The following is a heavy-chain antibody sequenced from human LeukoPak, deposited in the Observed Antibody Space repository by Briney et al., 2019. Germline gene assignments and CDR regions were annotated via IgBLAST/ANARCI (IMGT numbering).Heavy chain of an antibody. CDR3: ARGGLRSWYGWPLGGVTVGAFDI. V-gene: IGHV3-7*04. D-gene: IGHD6-13*01. Sequence: TGGSLRLSCAASGFTFSSYWMSWVRQAPGKGLEWVANIKQDGSEKYYVDSVKGRFTISRDNAKNSLYLQMNSLRAEDTAVYYCARGGLRSWYGWPLGGVTVGAFDIWGQGTMVTVSS. CDR2: IKQDGSEK. CDR1: GFTFSSYW. J-gene: IGHJ3*02.